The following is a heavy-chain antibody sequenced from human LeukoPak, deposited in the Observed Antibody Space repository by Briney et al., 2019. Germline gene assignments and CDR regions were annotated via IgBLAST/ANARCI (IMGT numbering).Heavy chain of an antibody. V-gene: IGHV6-1*01. CDR3: ARLILWFGDGAAGYFDY. J-gene: IGHJ4*02. D-gene: IGHD3-10*01. CDR1: GDSVSSNSAG. CDR2: TYYRSKWYN. Sequence: SSQTLSLTCAISGDSVSSNSAGWNWIRQSPSRGLEWLGRTYYRSKWYNDYAVSVKSRITINPDTSKNQFSLQLNSVTPEDTAIYYCARLILWFGDGAAGYFDYWGQGTLVTVSS.